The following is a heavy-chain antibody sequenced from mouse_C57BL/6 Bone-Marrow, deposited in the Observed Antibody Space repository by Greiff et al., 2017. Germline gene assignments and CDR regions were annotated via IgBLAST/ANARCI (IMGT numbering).Heavy chain of an antibody. V-gene: IGHV1-55*01. CDR1: GYTFTSYW. CDR2: IYPGSGST. J-gene: IGHJ2*01. CDR3: ASRKYYGYDFDY. D-gene: IGHD2-2*01. Sequence: VQLQQPGAELVKPGASVKMSCKASGYTFTSYWITWVKQRPGQGLAWIGDIYPGSGSTNYNEKFKSKATLTVDPSSSTAYMQLSSLTSEDSAVYYGASRKYYGYDFDYWGQGTTLTVSS.